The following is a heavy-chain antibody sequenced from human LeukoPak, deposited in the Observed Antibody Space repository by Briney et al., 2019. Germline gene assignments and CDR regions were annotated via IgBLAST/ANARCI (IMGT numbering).Heavy chain of an antibody. Sequence: PGGSLRLSCAASGFTFSSNSMHWVRQAPGKGLEWVTFIQHDGNDKYYADSVKGRFTISRDNSKNTLYLQMNSLRAEDTAMYYCTKDFNWGWDYWGQGTLVTVSS. CDR1: GFTFSSNS. V-gene: IGHV3-30*02. CDR3: TKDFNWGWDY. J-gene: IGHJ4*02. D-gene: IGHD7-27*01. CDR2: IQHDGNDK.